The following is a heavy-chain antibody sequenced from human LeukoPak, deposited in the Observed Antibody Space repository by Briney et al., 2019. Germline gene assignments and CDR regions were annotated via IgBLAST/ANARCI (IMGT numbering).Heavy chain of an antibody. CDR1: GFTYTKHA. Sequence: GRSLRLSCAASGFTYTKHAMHWVRQAPGKGREWVAVISYDGSNKKYADSVKGRFTISRDNSKNTLYLQMNSLRAEDTAVYYCAKNMVRGVIMSSSFDYWGQGTLVTVSS. D-gene: IGHD3-10*01. CDR2: ISYDGSNK. V-gene: IGHV3-30*04. CDR3: AKNMVRGVIMSSSFDY. J-gene: IGHJ4*02.